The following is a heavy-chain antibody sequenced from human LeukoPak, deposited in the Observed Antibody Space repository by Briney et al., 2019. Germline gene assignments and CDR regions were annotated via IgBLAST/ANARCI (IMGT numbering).Heavy chain of an antibody. D-gene: IGHD3-10*01. CDR2: ISSDGTTT. J-gene: IGHJ3*02. CDR1: GFTFSGHS. V-gene: IGHV3-74*01. CDR3: ARGWFGPDS. Sequence: PGGSLRLSCAASGFTFSGHSMHWVRQAPGKGLVWISGISSDGTTTNYADSVKGRFTISRDNAKNTLYLQMKSLRAEDTAVYYCARGWFGPDSWDQGTMVTVSS.